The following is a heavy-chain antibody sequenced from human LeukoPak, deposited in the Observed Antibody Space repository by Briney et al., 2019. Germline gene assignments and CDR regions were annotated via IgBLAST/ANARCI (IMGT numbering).Heavy chain of an antibody. Sequence: SETLSLTCAVSGYSISSGYYGCWIRQPPVKGLEWLGNINHSGSTYYNPSLKSRVTISVDTSKNQFSLNLSSVAAADAVVYYCAVGIVGVHAYGGWGTLVIVSS. J-gene: IGHJ4*02. D-gene: IGHD1-26*01. V-gene: IGHV4-38-2*01. CDR3: AVGIVGVHAY. CDR2: INHSGST. CDR1: GYSISSGYY.